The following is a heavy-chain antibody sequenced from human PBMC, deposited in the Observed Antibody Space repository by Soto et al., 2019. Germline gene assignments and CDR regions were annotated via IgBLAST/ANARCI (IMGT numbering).Heavy chain of an antibody. CDR2: ISYSGST. D-gene: IGHD6-25*01. J-gene: IGHJ6*02. CDR3: ATYTADYGMDV. CDR1: GGSISSSSYY. V-gene: IGHV4-39*01. Sequence: QLQLQESGPGLVKPSETLSLICTVSGGSISSSSYYWGWIRQPPGKGLKWIGSISYSGSTYYNPSLQSRVTISVDTSKKQFSLKMSSMTAADTAVYYCATYTADYGMDVWGQGTTVTVSS.